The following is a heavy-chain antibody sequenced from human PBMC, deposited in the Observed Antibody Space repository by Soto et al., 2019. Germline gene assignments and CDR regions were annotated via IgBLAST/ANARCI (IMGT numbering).Heavy chain of an antibody. CDR2: INPSGGST. CDR3: ARDWSQAHHDAFDI. CDR1: GGTFSSYA. J-gene: IGHJ3*02. Sequence: ASVKVSCKASGGTFSSYAISWVRQAPGQGLEWMGIINPSGGSTSYAQKFQGRVTMTRDTSTSTVYMELSSLRSEDTAVYYCARDWSQAHHDAFDIWGQGTMVTVSS. V-gene: IGHV1-46*01.